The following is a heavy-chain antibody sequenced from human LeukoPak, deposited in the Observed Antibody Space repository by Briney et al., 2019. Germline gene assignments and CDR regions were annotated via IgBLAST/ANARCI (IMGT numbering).Heavy chain of an antibody. Sequence: SETLSLTCTVSGGSISSYYWSWIRQPPGKGLEWIGYIYYSGSTNYNPSLKSRVTISVDTSKNQFSLKLSSVTAADTAVYYCARDRHDFWSGYYMYNWFNPWGQGTLVTVSS. CDR1: GGSISSYY. CDR3: ARDRHDFWSGYYMYNWFNP. D-gene: IGHD3-3*01. J-gene: IGHJ5*02. CDR2: IYYSGST. V-gene: IGHV4-59*01.